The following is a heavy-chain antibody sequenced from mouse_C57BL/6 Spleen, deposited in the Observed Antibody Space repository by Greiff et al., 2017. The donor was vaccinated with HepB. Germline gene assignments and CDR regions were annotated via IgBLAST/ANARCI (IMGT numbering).Heavy chain of an antibody. CDR2: ISSGSSTI. CDR1: GFTFSDYG. D-gene: IGHD2-4*01. J-gene: IGHJ3*01. CDR3: ARDYDYEGCFAY. V-gene: IGHV5-17*01. Sequence: EVQVVESGGGLVKPGGSLKLSCAASGFTFSDYGMHWVRQAPEKGLEWVAYISSGSSTIYYADTVKGRFTISRDNAKNTLFLQMTSMRSEDTAMYYCARDYDYEGCFAYWGQGTLVTVSA.